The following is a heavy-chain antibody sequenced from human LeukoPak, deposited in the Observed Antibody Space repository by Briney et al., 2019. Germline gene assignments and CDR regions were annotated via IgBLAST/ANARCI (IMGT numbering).Heavy chain of an antibody. CDR3: ARGVHCTDFSPDI. CDR2: VSYSGTT. CDR1: GGSLSGHC. Sequence: SETLSLTCTVSGGSLSGHCWTWMRQPPRKGLEWIGYVSYSGTTNYNPSLKSRVTISLDTSKHQLSLRLSSVTAADTAVYYCARGVHCTDFSPDIWGQGTMVTVSS. V-gene: IGHV4-59*11. J-gene: IGHJ3*02. D-gene: IGHD2-8*02.